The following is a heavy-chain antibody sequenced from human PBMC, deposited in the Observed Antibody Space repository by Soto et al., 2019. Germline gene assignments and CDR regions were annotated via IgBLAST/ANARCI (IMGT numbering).Heavy chain of an antibody. CDR3: SRAHVDRIAAAGAAFDT. J-gene: IGHJ3*02. CDR2: IRSKAYGGTT. V-gene: IGHV3-49*03. Sequence: GGSLRLSCTASGFTFGDYAMSWFRQAPGKGLEWVGFIRSKAYGGTTEYAASVKGRFTISRYDSKSIAYLQMNSLKTEDTAVYYCSRAHVDRIAAAGAAFDTWGHGTRVTVSS. CDR1: GFTFGDYA. D-gene: IGHD6-13*01.